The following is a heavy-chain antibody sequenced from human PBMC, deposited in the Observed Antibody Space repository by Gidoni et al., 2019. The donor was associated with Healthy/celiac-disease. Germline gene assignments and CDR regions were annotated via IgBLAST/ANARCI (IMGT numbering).Heavy chain of an antibody. CDR3: ARGDSSGYVLEGY. D-gene: IGHD3-22*01. J-gene: IGHJ4*02. V-gene: IGHV4-31*03. Sequence: QVQLQESGPGLVKPSQTLSLTCTVSGGSIRSGCYYWSWIRQHPGKGLEWIGYIYYSGSTYYNPSLKSRVTISVDTSKNQFSLKLSSVTAADTAVYYCARGDSSGYVLEGYWGQGTLVTVSS. CDR1: GGSIRSGCYY. CDR2: IYYSGST.